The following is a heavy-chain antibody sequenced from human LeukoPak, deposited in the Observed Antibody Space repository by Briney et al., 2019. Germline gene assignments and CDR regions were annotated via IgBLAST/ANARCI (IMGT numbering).Heavy chain of an antibody. J-gene: IGHJ4*02. CDR1: GYTFTGYY. D-gene: IGHD5-18*01. CDR3: ARSVDTAMVPDY. V-gene: IGHV1-3*01. Sequence: ASVKVSCKASGYTFTGYYMHWVRQAPGQGLEWMGWINAGNGNTKYSQKFQGRVTITRDTSASTAYMELSSLRSEDTAVYYCARSVDTAMVPDYWGQGTLVTVSS. CDR2: INAGNGNT.